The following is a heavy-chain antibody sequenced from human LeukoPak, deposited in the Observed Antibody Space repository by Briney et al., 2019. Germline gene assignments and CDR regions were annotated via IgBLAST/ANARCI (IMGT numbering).Heavy chain of an antibody. V-gene: IGHV3-11*01. Sequence: NPGGSLRLSCAASGFTFSDFYMSWIRQAPGKGLEWVSYISSSGSTIYYADSVKGRFTISRDNAKNSLYLQMNSLRAEDTAVYYCARRRYNWNAIDYWGQGTLVTVSP. D-gene: IGHD1-20*01. J-gene: IGHJ4*02. CDR2: ISSSGSTI. CDR3: ARRRYNWNAIDY. CDR1: GFTFSDFY.